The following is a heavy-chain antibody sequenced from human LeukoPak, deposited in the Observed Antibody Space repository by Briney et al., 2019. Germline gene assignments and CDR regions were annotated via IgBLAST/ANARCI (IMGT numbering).Heavy chain of an antibody. J-gene: IGHJ4*02. Sequence: QVQLQQCGAGLLKPSETLSLTCAVYGGSFSGTYWTWIRQPPGKGLEWIGEINHSGSTNYNPSLKSRVTISVDTSKNQFSLKLSSVTAADTAVYYCARGVAGYSSSWYSWGQGTLVTVSS. CDR3: ARGVAGYSSSWYS. CDR1: GGSFSGTY. V-gene: IGHV4-34*01. CDR2: INHSGST. D-gene: IGHD6-13*01.